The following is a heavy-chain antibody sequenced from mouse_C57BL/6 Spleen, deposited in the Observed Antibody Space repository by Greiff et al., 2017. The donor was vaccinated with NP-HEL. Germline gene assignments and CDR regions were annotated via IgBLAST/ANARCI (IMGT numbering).Heavy chain of an antibody. V-gene: IGHV1-64*01. J-gene: IGHJ2*01. D-gene: IGHD2-1*01. CDR3: ARKGIYYGNYFDY. CDR2: IHPNSGST. CDR1: GYTFTSYW. Sequence: VQLQQPGAELVKPGASVKLSCKASGYTFTSYWMHWVKQRPGQGLEWIGMIHPNSGSTNYNEKFKSKATLTVDKSSSTAYMQLSSLTSEDSAVYYCARKGIYYGNYFDYWGQGTTLTVSS.